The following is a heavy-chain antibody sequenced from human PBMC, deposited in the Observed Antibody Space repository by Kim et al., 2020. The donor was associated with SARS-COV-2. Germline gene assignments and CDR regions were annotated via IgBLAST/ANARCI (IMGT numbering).Heavy chain of an antibody. Sequence: SETLSLTCTVSGVSVSNVFYYWGWIRQPPGKGLEWIGSINYSGSTHNNASLKSRTIMSVDATKNQVLLSLSSVTPADTAFYYCARLLITSSATADHWGQGILVTVSS. D-gene: IGHD1-20*01. V-gene: IGHV4-39*01. CDR3: ARLLITSSATADH. CDR2: INYSGST. CDR1: GVSVSNVFYY. J-gene: IGHJ4*02.